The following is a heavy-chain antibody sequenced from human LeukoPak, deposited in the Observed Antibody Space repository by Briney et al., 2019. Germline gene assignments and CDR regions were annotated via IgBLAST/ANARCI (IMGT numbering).Heavy chain of an antibody. J-gene: IGHJ4*02. V-gene: IGHV3-33*01. CDR3: ARDGDTIVVVPAAHFDY. CDR1: GFTFSSYG. D-gene: IGHD2-2*01. CDR2: IWYDGSNK. Sequence: GGSLRLSCAASGFTFSSYGMHWVRQAPGKGLEWVAVIWYDGSNKYYADSVKGRFTISRDNSKNTLYLQMNSLRAEDTAAYYCARDGDTIVVVPAAHFDYWGQGTLVTVSS.